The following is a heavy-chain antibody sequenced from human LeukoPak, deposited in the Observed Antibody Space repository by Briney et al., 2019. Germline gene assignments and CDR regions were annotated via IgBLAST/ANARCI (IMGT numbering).Heavy chain of an antibody. V-gene: IGHV4-59*08. D-gene: IGHD3-10*01. CDR1: GGSISNSY. CDR3: ARHLYGENYYYGMDV. Sequence: SETLSLTCTVSGGSISNSYWSWIRQPPGKGLEWIGHNYYSGSTDYNPSLKSRVTISVDTSKNQFSLKLTSVTAADTAIYYCARHLYGENYYYGMDVWGQGTTVTVSS. CDR2: NYYSGST. J-gene: IGHJ6*02.